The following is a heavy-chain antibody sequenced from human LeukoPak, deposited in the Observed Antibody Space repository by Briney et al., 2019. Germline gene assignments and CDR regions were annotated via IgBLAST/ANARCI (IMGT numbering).Heavy chain of an antibody. D-gene: IGHD2-15*01. CDR1: GFTFSIYA. CDR2: ISGSGGST. V-gene: IGHV3-23*01. Sequence: GGSLRLSCAASGFTFSIYAMSWVRQAPGKGLEWVSAISGSGGSTYYADSVKGRFTISRDNSKNTLYLQMNSLRAEDTAVYYCAKDPLSGGSYYSGDYWGQGTLVTVSS. J-gene: IGHJ4*02. CDR3: AKDPLSGGSYYSGDY.